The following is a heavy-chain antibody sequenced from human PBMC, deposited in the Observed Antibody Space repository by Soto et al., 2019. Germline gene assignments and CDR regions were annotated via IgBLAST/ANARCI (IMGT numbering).Heavy chain of an antibody. D-gene: IGHD3-9*01. CDR2: ISGSGGST. CDR3: AKNMRVRYFDWLSPHYYFDY. CDR1: GFTFSSYA. V-gene: IGHV3-23*01. Sequence: EVQLLESGGGLVQPGGSLRLSCAASGFTFSSYAMSWVRQAPGKGLEWVSAISGSGGSTYYADSVKGRFTISRDNSKNTLYLQMNSLRAEDTAVYYCAKNMRVRYFDWLSPHYYFDYWGQGTLVTVSS. J-gene: IGHJ4*02.